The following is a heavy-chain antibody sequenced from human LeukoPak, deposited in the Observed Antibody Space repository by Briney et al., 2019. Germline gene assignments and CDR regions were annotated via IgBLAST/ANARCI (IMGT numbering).Heavy chain of an antibody. CDR1: GGAFSSYA. CDR3: ATPERSSGYNYEY. CDR2: IIPIFGTA. D-gene: IGHD3-22*01. V-gene: IGHV1-69*05. Sequence: AVKVSCLASGGAFSSYAISRVRQAPGQGLDWMGGIIPIFGTANYAQKFQGRVTITTDESTSTAYMELSSLKAEDTAMYYCATPERSSGYNYEYWGQGTLVTVSS. J-gene: IGHJ4*02.